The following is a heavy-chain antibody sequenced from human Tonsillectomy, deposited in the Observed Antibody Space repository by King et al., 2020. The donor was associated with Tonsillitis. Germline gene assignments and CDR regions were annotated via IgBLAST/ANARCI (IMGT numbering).Heavy chain of an antibody. CDR2: ISYAETKR. V-gene: IGHV3-30-3*01. Sequence: VQLVESGGGVVQPGRSLRLSCTASGFTFSHYAIHWVRQAPGKGLEWVALISYAETKRNYADSVKGRFTISRDNSQNTVYLQITSLRAEDAAVYYCARGDYSHNSYFDYWGQGTLVTVSS. J-gene: IGHJ4*02. CDR1: GFTFSHYA. CDR3: ARGDYSHNSYFDY. D-gene: IGHD4-11*01.